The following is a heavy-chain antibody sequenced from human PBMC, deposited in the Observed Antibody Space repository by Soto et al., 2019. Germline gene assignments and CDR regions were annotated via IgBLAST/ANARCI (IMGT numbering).Heavy chain of an antibody. CDR3: ARGTKPTLSGVGGSPSFDP. CDR1: GFTFSTYD. CDR2: SSYDGGKE. Sequence: QVQLVESGGGVVLPGRSLRVSCAASGFTFSTYDMHWVRQAPGKGLEWVAFSSYDGGKEFYADSVKARFTISKDNSQNTMYLEMNNLRHDDTAVYWCARGTKPTLSGVGGSPSFDPLGQGTLVTVSS. V-gene: IGHV3-30*03. D-gene: IGHD5-12*01. J-gene: IGHJ5*02.